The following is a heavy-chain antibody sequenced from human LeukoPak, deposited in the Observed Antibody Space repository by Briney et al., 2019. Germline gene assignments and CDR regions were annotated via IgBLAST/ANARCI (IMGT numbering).Heavy chain of an antibody. V-gene: IGHV3-48*04. D-gene: IGHD4-11*01. CDR3: ARDHNYAFDN. J-gene: IGHJ4*02. CDR1: GFIFNDYS. CDR2: IGIDSGNT. Sequence: GGSLRLSCAASGFIFNDYSMNWVRQAPGEGLEWISYIGIDSGNTKYEDSVKGRFTISGDNAKSSLYLQMNSLRVEDTAVYYCARDHNYAFDNWGQGTLVTVSS.